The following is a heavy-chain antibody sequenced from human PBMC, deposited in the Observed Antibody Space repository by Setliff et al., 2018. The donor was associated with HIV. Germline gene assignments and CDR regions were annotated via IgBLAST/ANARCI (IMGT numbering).Heavy chain of an antibody. D-gene: IGHD3-3*01. V-gene: IGHV3-33*03. CDR1: GFTFSNYG. CDR2: IWYDGSNK. Sequence: GGSLRLSCAASGFTFSNYGMHWVRQAPGKGLEWVSVIWYDGSNKYYTDSVKGRFTISRDNSKNTLYLQMNSLRAEDTAVYYCAKELGFWSGYFDSWGRGILVTVSS. CDR3: AKELGFWSGYFDS. J-gene: IGHJ4*02.